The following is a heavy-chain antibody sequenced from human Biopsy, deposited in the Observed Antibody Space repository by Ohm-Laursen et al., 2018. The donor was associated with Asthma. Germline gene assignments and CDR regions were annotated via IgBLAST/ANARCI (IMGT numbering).Heavy chain of an antibody. D-gene: IGHD1-20*01. CDR3: ARAAITGIRGWFDP. Sequence: SQTLSLTCTVYGGYLTGHYWDWLRPPPGKGLEWIGEIDQSGYTNYNPPLKSRVTISADTSKNQFHLNLSSVTAADTAVCFCARAAITGIRGWFDPWGQGTQVTVSS. CDR2: IDQSGYT. CDR1: GGYLTGHY. V-gene: IGHV4-34*01. J-gene: IGHJ5*02.